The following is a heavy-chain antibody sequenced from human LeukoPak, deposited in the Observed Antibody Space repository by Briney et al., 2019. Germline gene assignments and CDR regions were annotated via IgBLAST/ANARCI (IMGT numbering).Heavy chain of an antibody. CDR2: IYPGDSDT. J-gene: IGHJ1*01. V-gene: IGHV5-51*01. CDR1: GYSFTSYW. Sequence: LGESLKISCQGSGYSFTSYWIGWVRQMPGKGLEWMGIIYPGDSDTRYSPSFQGQVTISADKSVSTAYLQWSSLKASDTAMYYCASLSGSYWAEYFQHWGQGTLVTVSS. CDR3: ASLSGSYWAEYFQH. D-gene: IGHD1-26*01.